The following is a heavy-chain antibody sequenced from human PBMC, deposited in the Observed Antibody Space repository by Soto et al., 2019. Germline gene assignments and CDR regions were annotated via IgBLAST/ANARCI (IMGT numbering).Heavy chain of an antibody. CDR1: RVSINNYY. CDR2: IYYTGST. CDR3: AKGLSGGYLHY. J-gene: IGHJ4*02. V-gene: IGHV4-59*01. Sequence: SETPSLTCTVSRVSINNYYWTWIRQPPGKRLEWIGAIYYTGSTTYNPSLRSRATFSVDTSKNQFSLSRTSVTAAATAVYFCAKGLSGGYLHYCGQGTLLTVS.